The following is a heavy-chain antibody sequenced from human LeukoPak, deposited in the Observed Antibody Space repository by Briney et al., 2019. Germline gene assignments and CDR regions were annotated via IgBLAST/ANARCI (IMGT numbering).Heavy chain of an antibody. Sequence: SETLSLTCSVSGDSISSYYWSWIRQPAGKGLEWIGRISSSGSTNYNPSLKSRVTMSVDASKNQFSLKLRSVTAADTAVYFCASSSGWLDFWGQGTLVTVSS. V-gene: IGHV4-4*07. J-gene: IGHJ5*01. CDR3: ASSSGWLDF. CDR1: GDSISSYY. D-gene: IGHD6-19*01. CDR2: ISSSGST.